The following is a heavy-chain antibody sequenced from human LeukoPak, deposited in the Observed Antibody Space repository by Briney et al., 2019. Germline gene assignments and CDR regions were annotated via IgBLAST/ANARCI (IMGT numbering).Heavy chain of an antibody. D-gene: IGHD3-16*01. Sequence: ASVKVSCKASGYTFTGYYMHWVRQAPGQGLEWMGWINPNSGGTNYAQKFRGRVTMTRDTSISTAYMELSRLRSDDTAVYYCAREGGRYEYFQHWGQGTLVTVSS. CDR3: AREGGRYEYFQH. J-gene: IGHJ1*01. CDR1: GYTFTGYY. CDR2: INPNSGGT. V-gene: IGHV1-2*02.